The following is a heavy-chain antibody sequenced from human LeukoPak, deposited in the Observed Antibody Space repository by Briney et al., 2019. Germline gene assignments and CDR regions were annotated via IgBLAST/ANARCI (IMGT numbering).Heavy chain of an antibody. D-gene: IGHD3-16*01. V-gene: IGHV4-34*01. CDR2: INHSGST. CDR3: ARGGPTTFLSYYMDV. J-gene: IGHJ6*03. CDR1: GGSFSGYY. Sequence: SETLSLTCAVYGGSFSGYYWSWIRQPPGKGLEWIGEINHSGSTNYNPSLKSRVTISVDTSKNQFSLKLSSVTAADTAVYYCARGGPTTFLSYYMDVWGKGTTVTVSS.